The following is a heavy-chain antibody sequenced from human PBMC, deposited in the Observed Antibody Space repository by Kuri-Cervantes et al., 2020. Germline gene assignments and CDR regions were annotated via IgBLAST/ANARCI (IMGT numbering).Heavy chain of an antibody. CDR1: GYSISSGYY. V-gene: IGHV4-38-2*01. CDR2: IYHSGST. J-gene: IGHJ4*02. Sequence: ESLKISCAVSGYSISSGYYWGWIRQPPGKGLEWIGSIYHSGSTYYNPSLKSRVTISVDTSKNQFSLKLSSVTAADTAVYYCATGSSTSCPTRYWGQGTLVTVSS. D-gene: IGHD2-2*01. CDR3: ATGSSTSCPTRY.